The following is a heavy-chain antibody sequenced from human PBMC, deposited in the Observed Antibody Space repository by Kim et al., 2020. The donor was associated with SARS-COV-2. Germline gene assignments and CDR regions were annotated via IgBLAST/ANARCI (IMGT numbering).Heavy chain of an antibody. CDR3: ANRIAAAGFDY. Sequence: YSADAVKGRFTNSRDNSKNTLYLQMNSLRAEDTAVYYCANRIAAAGFDYWGQGTLVTVSS. J-gene: IGHJ4*02. D-gene: IGHD6-13*01. V-gene: IGHV3-23*01.